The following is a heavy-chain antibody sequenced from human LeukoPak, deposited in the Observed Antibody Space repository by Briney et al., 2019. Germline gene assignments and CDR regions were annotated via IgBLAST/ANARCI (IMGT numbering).Heavy chain of an antibody. CDR3: AKEKAIATIKYGLDV. Sequence: GGSLRLSCAASGFIFDTYGMLWVRQAPGKGLEWVAVIAYDGSNNVYADSVKGRFTISRDNSKNTLYLQMNSLRGEDTAVYYSAKEKAIATIKYGLDVWGQGTTATVS. CDR2: IAYDGSNN. V-gene: IGHV3-30*18. J-gene: IGHJ6*02. D-gene: IGHD1-1*01. CDR1: GFIFDTYG.